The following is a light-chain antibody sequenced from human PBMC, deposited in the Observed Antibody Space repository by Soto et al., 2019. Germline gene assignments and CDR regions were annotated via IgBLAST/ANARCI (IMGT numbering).Light chain of an antibody. V-gene: IGLV2-8*01. CDR3: LSYADTAYV. J-gene: IGLJ1*01. CDR1: SSDVGGYNY. CDR2: EVS. Sequence: HSALTQPPSASGSPGQSVTISCAGTSSDVGGYNYVSWYQQYPGKVPKLMIYEVSERPSGVPDRFSGSKSGNTAFLTVSGLQAEDEADYYCLSYADTAYVFVTGTKLTVL.